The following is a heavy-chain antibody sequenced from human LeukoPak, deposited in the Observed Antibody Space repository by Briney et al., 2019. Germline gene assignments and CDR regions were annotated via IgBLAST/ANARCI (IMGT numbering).Heavy chain of an antibody. J-gene: IGHJ3*02. CDR2: ISGSGGST. V-gene: IGHV3-23*01. Sequence: PGGSLRLSCAASGFIVSDHYMDWVRQAPGKGLEWVSAISGSGGSTYYADSVKGRFTISRDNSKNTLYLQMNSLRAEDTAVYYCAKDHYYGSVNDAFDIWGQGTMVTVSS. CDR1: GFIVSDHY. CDR3: AKDHYYGSVNDAFDI. D-gene: IGHD3-10*01.